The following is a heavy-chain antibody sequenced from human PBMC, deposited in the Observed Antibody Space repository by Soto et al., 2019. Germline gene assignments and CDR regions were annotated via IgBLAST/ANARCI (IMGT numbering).Heavy chain of an antibody. Sequence: QVQLQESGPGLVKPSETLSLTCTVSGGSISNYYWSWIRQPPGKGLEWIGYMYYSGSTNYNPSLKSPLTLSLDTSKNQFSPKLSSVTAADTAVYYCARAGAATLSDYWGQGTLVTVSS. J-gene: IGHJ4*02. CDR2: MYYSGST. CDR1: GGSISNYY. CDR3: ARAGAATLSDY. V-gene: IGHV4-59*01. D-gene: IGHD2-15*01.